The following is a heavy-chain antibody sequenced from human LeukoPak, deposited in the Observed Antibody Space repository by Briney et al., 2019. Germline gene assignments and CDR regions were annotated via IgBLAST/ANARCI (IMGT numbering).Heavy chain of an antibody. V-gene: IGHV3-20*04. CDR2: INWSGGST. J-gene: IGHJ4*02. Sequence: GGSLRLSCTASGFAFDEHGMNWVRQVPGKGLEWVSGINWSGGSTGYADSLRGRFTISRDNAKNSLYLQMDSLRAEDTALYYCARAPITSPFYFDYWGQGTLVTVSS. CDR3: ARAPITSPFYFDY. D-gene: IGHD2-2*01. CDR1: GFAFDEHG.